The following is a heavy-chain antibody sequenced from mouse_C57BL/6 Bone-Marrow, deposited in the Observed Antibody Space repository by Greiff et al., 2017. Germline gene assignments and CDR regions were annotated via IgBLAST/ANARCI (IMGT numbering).Heavy chain of an antibody. Sequence: QVQLKESGAELVRPGTSVKVSCKASGYAFTNYLIEWVKQRPGQGLEWIGVINPGSGGTNYNEKFKGKATLTADKSSSTAYMQLSSLTSEDSAVYFCARERIYEGPFDYWGQGTTLTVSS. CDR2: INPGSGGT. CDR3: ARERIYEGPFDY. D-gene: IGHD2-3*01. J-gene: IGHJ2*01. V-gene: IGHV1-54*01. CDR1: GYAFTNYL.